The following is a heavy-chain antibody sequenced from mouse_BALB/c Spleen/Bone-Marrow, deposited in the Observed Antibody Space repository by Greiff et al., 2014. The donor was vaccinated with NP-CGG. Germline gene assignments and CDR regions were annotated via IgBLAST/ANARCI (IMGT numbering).Heavy chain of an antibody. V-gene: IGHV2-6-5*01. J-gene: IGHJ4*01. Sequence: VMLVESGPGLVAPSQSLSITCTVSGFSLTDYGLSWIRQPPGKGLEWLGVIWGGGNTYYNSTLKSRLSISKDNSKSQVFLKMNSLQTDDTAMYYCAKHGRGLLRNAMDYWGQGTSVTVSS. CDR2: IWGGGNT. CDR1: GFSLTDYG. CDR3: AKHGRGLLRNAMDY. D-gene: IGHD2-3*01.